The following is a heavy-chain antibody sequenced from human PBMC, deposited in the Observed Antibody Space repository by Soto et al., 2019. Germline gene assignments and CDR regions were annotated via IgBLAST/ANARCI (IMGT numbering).Heavy chain of an antibody. D-gene: IGHD3-16*01. CDR2: THHSGGA. CDR1: SVSLIGTNW. CDR3: PSLFGP. V-gene: IGHV4-4*02. J-gene: IGHJ5*02. Sequence: PSETLSLTCAVSSVSLIGTNWWTWVRRPPGKGLEWIGETHHSGGANYNPSLKSRVTISVDISKSQFSLKLASLTAADTAVYYCPSLFGPWGQGMLVTVSS.